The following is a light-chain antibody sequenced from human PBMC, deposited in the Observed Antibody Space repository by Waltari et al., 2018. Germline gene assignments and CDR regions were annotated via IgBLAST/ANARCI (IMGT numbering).Light chain of an antibody. CDR3: AAWDDSLNGPGYV. J-gene: IGLJ1*01. V-gene: IGLV1-36*01. Sequence: QSVLTQPPSVSEAPRQRVTISCSGSSSNVGNNAVTWYPQLPGKAPKLLIYYDDLLPSGVSDRFSGSKSGTSASLAISGLQSEDEADYYCAAWDDSLNGPGYVFGTGTKVTVL. CDR1: SSNVGNNA. CDR2: YDD.